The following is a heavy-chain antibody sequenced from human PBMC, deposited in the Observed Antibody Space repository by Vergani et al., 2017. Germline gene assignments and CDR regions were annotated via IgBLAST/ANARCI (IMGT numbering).Heavy chain of an antibody. Sequence: QITLKESGPTLVKPTQTLTLTCTFSGFSLSTSGVGVGWIRQPPGKALAWLALSYWDDDKRYSPSLKSRLTITKDTSKNQVVLTLTNLDPVDTATYYCAHTTRYYGSGSYSVDYWGQGTLVTVSS. CDR3: AHTTRYYGSGSYSVDY. V-gene: IGHV2-5*02. D-gene: IGHD3-10*01. J-gene: IGHJ4*02. CDR2: SYWDDDK. CDR1: GFSLSTSGVG.